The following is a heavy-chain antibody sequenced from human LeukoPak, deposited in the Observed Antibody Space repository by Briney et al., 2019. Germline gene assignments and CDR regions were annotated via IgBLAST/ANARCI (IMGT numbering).Heavy chain of an antibody. V-gene: IGHV3-30*18. CDR2: VSYDGSFK. CDR3: AKGRAASRFYIYYALDV. D-gene: IGHD2-15*01. Sequence: GGSLRLSCAGSGFTFSSYAMHWVRQAPGKGLEWVALVSYDGSFKHYADSVKGRLTISRDNSENTLSLQMDSLRAEDTAVYYCAKGRAASRFYIYYALDVWGQGTTVTVSS. J-gene: IGHJ6*02. CDR1: GFTFSSYA.